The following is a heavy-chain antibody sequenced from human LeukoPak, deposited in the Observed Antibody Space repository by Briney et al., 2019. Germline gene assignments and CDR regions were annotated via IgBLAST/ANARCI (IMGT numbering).Heavy chain of an antibody. CDR3: AREVGRSWSYYYYGMDV. CDR2: INSDGSST. V-gene: IGHV3-74*01. Sequence: PGGSLRLSCAASGFTFSSYWMHWVRQAPGKGLVWVSRINSDGSSTSYADSVKGRFTISRDNAKNTLYLQMNSLRAEDTAVYYCAREVGRSWSYYYYGMDVWGQGTTVTVSS. J-gene: IGHJ6*02. CDR1: GFTFSSYW. D-gene: IGHD1-26*01.